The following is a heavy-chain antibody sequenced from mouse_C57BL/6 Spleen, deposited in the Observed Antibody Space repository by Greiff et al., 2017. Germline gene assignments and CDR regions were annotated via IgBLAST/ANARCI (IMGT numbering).Heavy chain of an antibody. CDR1: GYTFTSYW. CDR3: ARQEITTVVAFDY. Sequence: VQLQQPGAELVMPGASVKLSCKASGYTFTSYWMHWVKQRPGQGLEWIGEIDPSDSYTNYNQKFKGKSTLTVDKSPSTAYMQLSSLTSEDSAVYYCARQEITTVVAFDYWGQGTTLTVSS. CDR2: IDPSDSYT. D-gene: IGHD1-1*01. J-gene: IGHJ2*01. V-gene: IGHV1-69*01.